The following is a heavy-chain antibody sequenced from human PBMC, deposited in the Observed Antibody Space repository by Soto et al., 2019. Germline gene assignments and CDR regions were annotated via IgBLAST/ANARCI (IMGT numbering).Heavy chain of an antibody. D-gene: IGHD2-15*01. J-gene: IGHJ4*02. CDR1: GFAFSAYW. V-gene: IGHV3-7*01. CDR2: INQDGSEK. CDR3: SGSLDY. Sequence: GGSLRLSCVASGFAFSAYWMDWVRQAPGKGLEWVANINQDGSEKHYVDSVKGRFTISRDNAKNSLYLQMSSLTAEDSALYYCSGSLDYWGQGALVTVSS.